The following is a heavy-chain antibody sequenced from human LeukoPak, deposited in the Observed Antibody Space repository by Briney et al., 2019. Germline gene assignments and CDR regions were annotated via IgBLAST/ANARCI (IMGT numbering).Heavy chain of an antibody. CDR1: GGSISSGDYY. D-gene: IGHD2-15*01. V-gene: IGHV4-30-4*01. CDR2: IYYSGST. Sequence: PSETLSLTCTVSGGSISSGDYYWSWTREPPGKGLEWIGYIYYSGSTYYNPSLKSRVTISVDTSKNQFSLKLSSVTAADTAVYYCARAVVVVAATRGAWFDPWGQGTLVTVSS. J-gene: IGHJ5*02. CDR3: ARAVVVVAATRGAWFDP.